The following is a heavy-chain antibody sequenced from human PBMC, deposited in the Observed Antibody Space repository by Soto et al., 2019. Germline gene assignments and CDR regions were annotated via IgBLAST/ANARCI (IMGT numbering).Heavy chain of an antibody. D-gene: IGHD2-2*01. CDR1: GYTFSNYG. CDR2: ISLYSDGT. CDR3: ARVVPGAEAWFGP. Sequence: ASVKVSCKTSGYTFSNYGITWVRQAPGQPLEWLGWISLYSDGTNYAQKFQGRVSMPTDTFTTTAYMELRSLRSDDTAVYYCARVVPGAEAWFGPWGQGTLVTVSS. V-gene: IGHV1-18*01. J-gene: IGHJ5*02.